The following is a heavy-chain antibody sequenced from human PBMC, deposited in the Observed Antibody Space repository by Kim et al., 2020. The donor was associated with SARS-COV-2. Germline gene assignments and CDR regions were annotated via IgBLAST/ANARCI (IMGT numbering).Heavy chain of an antibody. J-gene: IGHJ4*02. D-gene: IGHD3-10*01. CDR2: ISYNSGSI. V-gene: IGHV3-9*01. CDR1: GFTFGDYT. Sequence: GGSLRLSCSASGFTFGDYTVHWVRQAPGKGLEWVSSISYNSGSINYADSVKGRFTISRDNAKNSLHLQMNSLRPDDTALYFFEKDWGYGTGTYFDCWGQG. CDR3: EKDWGYGTGTYFDC.